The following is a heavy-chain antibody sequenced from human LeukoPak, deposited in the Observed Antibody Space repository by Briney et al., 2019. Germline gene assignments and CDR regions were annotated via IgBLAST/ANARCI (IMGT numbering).Heavy chain of an antibody. J-gene: IGHJ4*02. CDR1: GGTFSSYA. D-gene: IGHD3-10*01. CDR3: AGDMVRGVILRRVLEY. Sequence: ASVKVSCKASGGTFSSYAISWVRQAPGQGLEWMGWINPNSGGTNYAQKFQGRVTMTRDTSINTAYMELSRLRSDDTAVYYCAGDMVRGVILRRVLEYWGQGTLVTVFS. CDR2: INPNSGGT. V-gene: IGHV1-2*02.